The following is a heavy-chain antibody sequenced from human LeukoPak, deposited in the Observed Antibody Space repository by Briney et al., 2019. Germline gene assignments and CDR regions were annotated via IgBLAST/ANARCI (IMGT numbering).Heavy chain of an antibody. J-gene: IGHJ4*02. Sequence: GGSLRLSCAASGFSFNTYGMHWVRQAPGRGLEWVAYIRYDGSTKYYADSVRGRFTISRDNSKNTLYLEMNSLRAEDAAVFYCAKKGGNYDYFDYWGQGNLVTVSS. CDR3: AKKGGNYDYFDY. CDR1: GFSFNTYG. V-gene: IGHV3-30*02. CDR2: IRYDGSTK. D-gene: IGHD3-3*01.